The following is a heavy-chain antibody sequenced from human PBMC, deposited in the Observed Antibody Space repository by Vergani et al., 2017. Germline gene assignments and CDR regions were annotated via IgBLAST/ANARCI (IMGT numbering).Heavy chain of an antibody. CDR2: IYHSGST. J-gene: IGHJ4*02. CDR1: GGSISSGGYS. D-gene: IGHD6-6*01. Sequence: QLQLQESGSGLVKPSQTLSLTCAVSGGSISSGGYSWSWIRQPPGKGLEWIGYIYHSGSTNYNPSLKSRVTISVDTSKNQFSLKLSSVTAADTAVYYCAREGAYSSSPFDYWGQGTLVTVSS. CDR3: AREGAYSSSPFDY. V-gene: IGHV4-30-2*01.